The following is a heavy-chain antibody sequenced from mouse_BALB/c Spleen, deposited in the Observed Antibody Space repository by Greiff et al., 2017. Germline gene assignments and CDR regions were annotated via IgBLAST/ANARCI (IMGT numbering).Heavy chain of an antibody. D-gene: IGHD1-1*01. CDR3: ARWGYGSRYYFDY. CDR2: ISYSGST. CDR1: GDSITSGY. Sequence: EVKLVESGPSLVKPSQTLSLTCSVTGDSITSGYWNWIRKFPGNKLEYMGYISYSGSTYYNPSLKSRISITRDTSKNQYYLQLNSVTTEDTATYYCARWGYGSRYYFDYWGQGTTLTVSS. J-gene: IGHJ2*01. V-gene: IGHV3-8*02.